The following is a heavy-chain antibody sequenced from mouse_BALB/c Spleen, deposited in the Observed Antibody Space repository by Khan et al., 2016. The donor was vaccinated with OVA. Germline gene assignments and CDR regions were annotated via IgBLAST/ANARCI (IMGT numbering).Heavy chain of an antibody. Sequence: QVQLQQSGAELMKPGASVKISCKATGYTFSSYWLEWVKQRPGHGLEWIGEILPGSGSRNYNEKFKGKATFTADISSKTTYLQLSSLTSEDSDVYYWERVNCSSRDYFDYWGQGTTLTVSS. CDR3: ERVNCSSRDYFDY. V-gene: IGHV1-9*01. CDR1: GYTFSSYW. CDR2: ILPGSGSR. D-gene: IGHD1-1*01. J-gene: IGHJ2*01.